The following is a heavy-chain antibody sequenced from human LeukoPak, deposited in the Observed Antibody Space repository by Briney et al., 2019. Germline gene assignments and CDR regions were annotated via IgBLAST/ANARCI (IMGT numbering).Heavy chain of an antibody. J-gene: IGHJ4*02. CDR3: GRQVVRSSSGWKFGY. CDR1: GYSFSHYW. CDR2: IYPDDSDT. Sequence: GESLKISCTGSGYSFSHYWIGWVRQMPGKGLEWMGIIYPDDSDTTYSPSLQGHVTISADKSISTTYLQWDSLKASDTGMYYCGRQVVRSSSGWKFGYWGQGTLVTVSS. V-gene: IGHV5-51*01. D-gene: IGHD6-19*01.